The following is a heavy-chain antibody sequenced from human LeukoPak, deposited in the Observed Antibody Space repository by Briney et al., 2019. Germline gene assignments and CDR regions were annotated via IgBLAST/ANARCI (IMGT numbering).Heavy chain of an antibody. D-gene: IGHD5-12*01. CDR3: ARVPALYSGYGLVGSGFDY. V-gene: IGHV4-38-2*02. J-gene: IGHJ4*02. CDR2: IYHSGST. CDR1: GYSISSGYY. Sequence: SETLSLTCTVSGYSISSGYYWGWIRQPPGKGLEWIGSIYHSGSTYYNPSLKSRVTISVDTSKNQFSLKLTSVTAADTAVYYCARVPALYSGYGLVGSGFDYWGQGTLVTVSS.